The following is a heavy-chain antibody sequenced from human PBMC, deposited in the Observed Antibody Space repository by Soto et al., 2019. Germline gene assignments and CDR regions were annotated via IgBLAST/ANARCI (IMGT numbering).Heavy chain of an antibody. V-gene: IGHV1-8*01. CDR3: ARGLPWGAVGGRGFDP. D-gene: IGHD6-19*01. J-gene: IGHJ5*02. Sequence: QVQLVQSGAEVRKPGASVKVSCKASGYTFTNDYINWVRQAAGQGPEWMGWMNPNSGNIGFAQNFQGRVTMTRNTSISTAYMELRSLTFDDTAVYYCARGLPWGAVGGRGFDPWGQGTLVTVSS. CDR2: MNPNSGNI. CDR1: GYTFTNDY.